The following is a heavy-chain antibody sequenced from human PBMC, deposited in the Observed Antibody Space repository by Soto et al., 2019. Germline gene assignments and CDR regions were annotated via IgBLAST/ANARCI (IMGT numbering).Heavy chain of an antibody. Sequence: AQLSESGGGLVRPGGSLRASCAASGFGFGSYAMAWIRQAPGKGLEWVSSISGSGLVTYYADSVRGRFAVSRDNSRNTLFLQMNSLRAEDTAVYYCARTRGTHCSGGSCYYFDIWGRGTLVSV. CDR3: ARTRGTHCSGGSCYYFDI. V-gene: IGHV3-23*01. CDR1: GFGFGSYA. J-gene: IGHJ4*02. D-gene: IGHD2-15*01. CDR2: ISGSGLVT.